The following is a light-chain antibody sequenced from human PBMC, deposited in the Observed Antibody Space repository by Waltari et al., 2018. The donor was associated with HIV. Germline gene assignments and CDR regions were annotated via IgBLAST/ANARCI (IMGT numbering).Light chain of an antibody. CDR1: SSDVGGYNY. V-gene: IGLV2-14*01. Sequence: QSALTQPASVSGSPGQSITISCPGTSSDVGGYNYVSWYQQHPGKAPKLMIYEVSNRPAGVSNRVSGSKSGNTASLTISGLQAEDEADYYCSSYTSSSTLVFGGGTKLTVL. CDR3: SSYTSSSTLV. CDR2: EVS. J-gene: IGLJ2*01.